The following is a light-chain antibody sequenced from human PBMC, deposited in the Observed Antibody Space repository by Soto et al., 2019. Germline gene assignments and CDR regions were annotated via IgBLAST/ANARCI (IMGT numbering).Light chain of an antibody. CDR1: SSEVGSYNL. J-gene: IGLJ2*01. CDR3: CSYDGSRTGV. V-gene: IGLV2-23*01. Sequence: QSALTQPASVSGSPGQSITISCTGTSSEVGSYNLVSWYQQHPGKAPKLIIYEGSKRPSGVSNRFSGSKSGNTASLTISGLQAEDEADYYCCSYDGSRTGVFGGGTKLTVL. CDR2: EGS.